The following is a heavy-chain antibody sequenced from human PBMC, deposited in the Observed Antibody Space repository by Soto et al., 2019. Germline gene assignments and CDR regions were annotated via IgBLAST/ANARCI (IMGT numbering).Heavy chain of an antibody. CDR1: GFTFSSHS. J-gene: IGHJ4*02. CDR2: ISPSSSTI. D-gene: IGHD3-22*01. V-gene: IGHV3-48*01. Sequence: GGSLRLSCAASGFTFSSHSMNWVRQAPGKGLEWVSYISPSSSTIYYADSVKGRFTISRDNAKNSLYLQMNSLRAEDTAVYYCAREQYYYDKSGYSYWGQGTLVTVSS. CDR3: AREQYYYDKSGYSY.